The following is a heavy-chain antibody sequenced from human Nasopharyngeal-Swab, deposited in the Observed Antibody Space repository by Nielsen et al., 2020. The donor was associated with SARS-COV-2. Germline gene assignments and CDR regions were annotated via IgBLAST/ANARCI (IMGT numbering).Heavy chain of an antibody. CDR3: ARGLRVLGNFDY. Sequence: GESLKISCAASGFTFSSYAMSWVRQAPGKGLEWVSGISGSAGSTYYADSVKGRFTISRDNVKKSLYLQMNNLRAEDTAVYYCARGLRVLGNFDYWGQGTLVTVSS. V-gene: IGHV3-23*01. D-gene: IGHD7-27*01. J-gene: IGHJ4*02. CDR1: GFTFSSYA. CDR2: ISGSAGST.